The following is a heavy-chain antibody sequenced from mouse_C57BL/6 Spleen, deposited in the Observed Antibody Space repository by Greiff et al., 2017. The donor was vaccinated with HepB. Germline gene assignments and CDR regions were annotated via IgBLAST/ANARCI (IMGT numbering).Heavy chain of an antibody. CDR1: GFTFSSYT. Sequence: EVQRVESGGGLVKPGGSLKLSCAASGFTFSSYTMSWVRQTPEKRLEWVATISGGGGNTYYPDSVKGRFTISRDNAKNTLYLQMSSLRSEDTALYYCARHNWYFDVWGTGTTVTVSS. CDR3: ARHNWYFDV. J-gene: IGHJ1*03. V-gene: IGHV5-9*01. CDR2: ISGGGGNT.